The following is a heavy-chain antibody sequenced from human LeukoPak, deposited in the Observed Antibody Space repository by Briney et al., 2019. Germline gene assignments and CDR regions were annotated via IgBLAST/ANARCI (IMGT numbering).Heavy chain of an antibody. V-gene: IGHV3-23*01. J-gene: IGHJ4*02. Sequence: PAGSLPLSCVVSGFFSGSYPMTWVRQDPRKGLEWLSTVSGHGDSTYYPESVKGGFTISRDTSKNTVYLQMNSLRAEDTALYYCAKGYRRGWYVGGNFDYWGQGSQVTVSS. CDR3: AKGYRRGWYVGGNFDY. CDR2: VSGHGDST. CDR1: GFFSGSYP. D-gene: IGHD6-19*01.